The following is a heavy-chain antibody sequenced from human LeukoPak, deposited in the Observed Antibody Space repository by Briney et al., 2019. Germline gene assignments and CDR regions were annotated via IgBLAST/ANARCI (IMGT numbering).Heavy chain of an antibody. D-gene: IGHD2-15*01. Sequence: LSLTCTVSGGSISSSSYYWGWIRQPPGKGLEWVGSIYYSGSTYYNPSLKSRVTISVDTSKNQFSLKLSSVTAADTAVYYCARDRVGSGIIDYWGQGTLVTVSS. CDR1: GGSISSSSYY. CDR2: IYYSGST. CDR3: ARDRVGSGIIDY. J-gene: IGHJ4*02. V-gene: IGHV4-39*07.